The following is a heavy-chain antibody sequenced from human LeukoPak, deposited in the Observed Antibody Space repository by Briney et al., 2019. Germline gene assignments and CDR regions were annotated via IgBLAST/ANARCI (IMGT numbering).Heavy chain of an antibody. D-gene: IGHD6-13*01. Sequence: GASVKVSCKASGYTFTGYYMHWVRQAPGQGLEWMGWINPNSGGTNYAQKFQGRVTMTRDTSISTAYMELSRLRSDDTAVYYCARASSSWYQAFDIWGQGTMVTVSS. J-gene: IGHJ3*02. V-gene: IGHV1-2*02. CDR1: GYTFTGYY. CDR2: INPNSGGT. CDR3: ARASSSWYQAFDI.